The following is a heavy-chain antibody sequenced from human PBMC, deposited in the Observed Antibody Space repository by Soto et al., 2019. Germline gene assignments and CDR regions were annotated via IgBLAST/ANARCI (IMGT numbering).Heavy chain of an antibody. CDR1: GFTLRSYA. CDR2: ITYSGDTT. Sequence: EVQLLESGGGLVQPRGSLRLSCAASGFTLRSYAMTWVRQAPGKGLEWVSTITYSGDTTNYADSVKGRFTISRDNSNNMLYLQMNSLRAEDTAVYYCAKERSGYALFRKPDYWGQGTLVTVSS. J-gene: IGHJ4*02. CDR3: AKERSGYALFRKPDY. D-gene: IGHD5-12*01. V-gene: IGHV3-23*01.